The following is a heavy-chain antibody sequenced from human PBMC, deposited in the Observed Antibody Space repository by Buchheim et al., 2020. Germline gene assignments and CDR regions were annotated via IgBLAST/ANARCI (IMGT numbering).Heavy chain of an antibody. J-gene: IGHJ4*02. CDR2: ISYDGSNK. V-gene: IGHV3-30*18. Sequence: QVQLVESGGGVVQPGRSLRLSCAASGFTFSSYGMHWVRQAPGKGLEWVAVISYDGSNKYYADSVKGRFTISRDNSKNTLYLQMNSLRAEDTAVYYCAKDYGPEYSSSSVLDYWGQGTL. CDR3: AKDYGPEYSSSSVLDY. CDR1: GFTFSSYG. D-gene: IGHD6-6*01.